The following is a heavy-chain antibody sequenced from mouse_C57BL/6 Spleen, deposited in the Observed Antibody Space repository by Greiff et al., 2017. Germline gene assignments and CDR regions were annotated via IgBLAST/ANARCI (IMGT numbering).Heavy chain of an antibody. CDR1: GFSLTSYG. D-gene: IGHD1-1*01. V-gene: IGHV2-4*01. CDR2: IWCGGST. Sequence: QVQLQQSGPGLVQPSQSLSITCTVSGFSLTSYGVHWVRQPPGKGLEWLGVIWCGGSTDYNAAFISRLSISKDNSKSQVFFKMNSLQADDTAIYYCAKISITTVVATGAMDYWGQGTSVTVSS. J-gene: IGHJ4*01. CDR3: AKISITTVVATGAMDY.